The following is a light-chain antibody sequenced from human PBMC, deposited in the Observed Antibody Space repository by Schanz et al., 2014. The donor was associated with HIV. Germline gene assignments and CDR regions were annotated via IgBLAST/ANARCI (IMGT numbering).Light chain of an antibody. Sequence: QSALTQPASVSGSPGQSITISCTGTSSDVGSYNLVSWYQQHPGKAPKLMIYEVSKRPSGVSNRFSGSKSGNTASLTISGLQAEDDADYYCSSYTSSSTLVVFGGGTKLTVL. J-gene: IGLJ2*01. CDR3: SSYTSSSTLVV. CDR2: EVS. CDR1: SSDVGSYNL. V-gene: IGLV2-14*02.